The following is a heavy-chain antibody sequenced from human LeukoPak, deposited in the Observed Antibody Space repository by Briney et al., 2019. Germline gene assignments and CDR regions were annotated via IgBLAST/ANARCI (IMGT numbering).Heavy chain of an antibody. Sequence: SETLSLTCTVSGGSVSSGSYYWSWIRQPPGKGLEWIGYIYYSGSTKYNPSLKSRVTISIDTFKNQFSLKLSSVTAADTAVYYCARDRGRDGYNRFDYWGQGTLVTVSS. V-gene: IGHV4-61*01. CDR2: IYYSGST. CDR3: ARDRGRDGYNRFDY. CDR1: GGSVSSGSYY. D-gene: IGHD5-24*01. J-gene: IGHJ4*02.